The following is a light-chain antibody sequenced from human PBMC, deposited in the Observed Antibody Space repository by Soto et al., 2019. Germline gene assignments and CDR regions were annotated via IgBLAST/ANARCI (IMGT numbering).Light chain of an antibody. CDR1: QSVSSY. CDR2: DAS. V-gene: IGKV3-11*01. CDR3: QLRSNWPQWT. Sequence: EIVLTQSPATLSLSPGEIATLSFSASQSVSSYLAWYQQKPGQAPRLLIYDASNRATGIPARFSGSGSGTDFTLTISSLEPEDFAVYYCQLRSNWPQWTFGQGTKVDIK. J-gene: IGKJ1*01.